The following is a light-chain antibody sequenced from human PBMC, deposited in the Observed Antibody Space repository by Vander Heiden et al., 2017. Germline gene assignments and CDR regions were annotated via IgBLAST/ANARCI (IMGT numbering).Light chain of an antibody. CDR3: QQDDTTPRT. J-gene: IGKJ1*01. CDR1: QSVLSTSSNKNS. Sequence: DIVMTQPPDPLAASLGERAAINCRSSQSVLSTSSNKNSLAWYQQKPGQPPKLLISWASTRESGVPDRFTGSGSGTDFTLTISSLQAEDVAVYYCQQDDTTPRTFGQGTKVDIK. V-gene: IGKV4-1*01. CDR2: WAS.